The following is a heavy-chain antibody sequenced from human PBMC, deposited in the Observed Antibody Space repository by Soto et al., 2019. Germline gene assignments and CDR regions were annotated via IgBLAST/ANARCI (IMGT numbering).Heavy chain of an antibody. CDR1: GGSISSYY. CDR2: IYYSGST. Sequence: SETLSLTCTVSGGSISSYYWSWIRQPPGKGLEWIGYIYYSGSTNYNPSLKSRVTISVDTSKNQFSLKLSSVTAADTAVYYCAREQAPSYPLDYWGQGTLVTVSS. J-gene: IGHJ4*02. D-gene: IGHD1-26*01. V-gene: IGHV4-59*01. CDR3: AREQAPSYPLDY.